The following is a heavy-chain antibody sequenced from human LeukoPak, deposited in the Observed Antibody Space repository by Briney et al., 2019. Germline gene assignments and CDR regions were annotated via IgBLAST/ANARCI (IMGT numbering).Heavy chain of an antibody. CDR1: GGSFSGYS. D-gene: IGHD5-12*01. CDR3: ARSGSGYLRYYFDY. V-gene: IGHV4-34*01. Sequence: SETLSLTCAVLGGSFSGYSWTWIRQPPGKGPEWIGEINHSGSPNYHPSLESRVTISVDTSKNQFSLKLSSVTAADTAVYYCARSGSGYLRYYFDYWGQGTLVTVSS. J-gene: IGHJ4*02. CDR2: INHSGSP.